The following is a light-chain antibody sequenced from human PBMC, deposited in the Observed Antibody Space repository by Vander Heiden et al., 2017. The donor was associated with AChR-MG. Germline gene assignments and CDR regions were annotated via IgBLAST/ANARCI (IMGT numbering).Light chain of an antibody. V-gene: IGLV1-47*01. J-gene: IGLJ2*01. Sequence: QSVLTQPPSASGPPGQRVTLSCSGSSSNIGSNYVYWYQQLPGTAPKLLIYRNNQRPSGVPDRFSGAKSGTSAALAISGLRSEDEADYYCAAWDDSLSGLHVVFGGGTKLTVL. CDR3: AAWDDSLSGLHVV. CDR2: RNN. CDR1: SSNIGSNY.